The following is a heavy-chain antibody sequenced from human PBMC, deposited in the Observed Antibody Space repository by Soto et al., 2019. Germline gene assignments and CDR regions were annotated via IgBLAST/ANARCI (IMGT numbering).Heavy chain of an antibody. V-gene: IGHV1-2*02. CDR2: INPKFGDT. J-gene: IGHJ6*02. D-gene: IGHD3-10*02. CDR1: GYTFTAYH. Sequence: HVQLVQSGAEVKEPGDSVRVSCEASGYTFTAYHIHWVRQAPGQGLEWMGWINPKFGDTTYAQDFYGRVSMTRDMSISTVYMELSRLTSDDTAIYYCARNMDYYYGRGSGNGHGVWGQGTTVTVFS. CDR3: ARNMDYYYGRGSGNGHGV.